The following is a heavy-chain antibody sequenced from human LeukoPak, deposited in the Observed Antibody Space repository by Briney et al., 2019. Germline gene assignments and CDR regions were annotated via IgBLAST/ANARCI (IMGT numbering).Heavy chain of an antibody. CDR2: ISYDGSNK. CDR3: AKRRGRGIAAAGTFDY. J-gene: IGHJ4*02. V-gene: IGHV3-30*04. CDR1: GFTFSSYA. Sequence: GRSLRLSCAASGFTFSSYAMHWVRQAPGKGLEWVAVISYDGSNKYYADSVKGRFTISRDNSKNTLYLQMNSLRAEDTAVYYCAKRRGRGIAAAGTFDYWGQGTLVTVSS. D-gene: IGHD6-13*01.